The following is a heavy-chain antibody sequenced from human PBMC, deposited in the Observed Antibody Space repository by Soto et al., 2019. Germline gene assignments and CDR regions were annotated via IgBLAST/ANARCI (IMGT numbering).Heavy chain of an antibody. J-gene: IGHJ4*02. D-gene: IGHD2-21*01. V-gene: IGHV3-48*03. CDR3: VRDISHIIVTPFDL. CDR1: GFTFSNFE. Sequence: PGGSLRLSCAASGFTFSNFEMNWVRQVPGKGLEWLSYISFRGTTTYYAGSVRGRFTISRDNAKNSVFLQMDSLRVEDTAIYYCVRDISHIIVTPFDLWGQGTLVTVSS. CDR2: ISFRGTTT.